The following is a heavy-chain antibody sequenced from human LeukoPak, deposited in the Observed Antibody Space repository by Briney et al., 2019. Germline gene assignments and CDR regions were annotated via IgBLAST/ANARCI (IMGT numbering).Heavy chain of an antibody. CDR1: GGSFSVNY. D-gene: IGHD6-19*01. V-gene: IGHV4-34*01. CDR2: INDSGST. CDR3: ARRPVAAGRSVRYFDY. Sequence: TSETLSLTCAVYGGSFSVNYWSWIRQPPGKGLEWIGEINDSGSTSYNPSLKSRVTISGDASKNQLSQKLSSVTAADTAVYYCARRPVAAGRSVRYFDYWGQGTLVTVSS. J-gene: IGHJ4*02.